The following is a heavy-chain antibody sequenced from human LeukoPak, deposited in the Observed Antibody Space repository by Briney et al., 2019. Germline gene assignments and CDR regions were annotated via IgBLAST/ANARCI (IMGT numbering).Heavy chain of an antibody. Sequence: SETLSLTCTVSGGSISSSSYYWGWIRQPPGKGLEWIGSIYYSGSTYYNPSLKSRVTISVDTSKNQFSLKLSSVTAADTAVYYCARYDYGSGTNDAFDIWGQGTMVTVSS. CDR1: GGSISSSSYY. CDR3: ARYDYGSGTNDAFDI. J-gene: IGHJ3*02. D-gene: IGHD3-10*01. V-gene: IGHV4-39*01. CDR2: IYYSGST.